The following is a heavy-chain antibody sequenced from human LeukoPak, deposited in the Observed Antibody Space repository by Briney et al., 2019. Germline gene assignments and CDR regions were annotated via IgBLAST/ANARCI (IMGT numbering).Heavy chain of an antibody. CDR2: IYSNGST. V-gene: IGHV3-66*01. Sequence: PGGSLRLSCAASGFTFSSYAMSWVRQAPGKGLEWVSIIYSNGSTYYADSVKGRFAISRDNSKNTLYLQMNSLRAEDTAVYYCARARWYNDYWGQGTLVTVSS. D-gene: IGHD1-1*01. J-gene: IGHJ4*02. CDR3: ARARWYNDY. CDR1: GFTFSSYA.